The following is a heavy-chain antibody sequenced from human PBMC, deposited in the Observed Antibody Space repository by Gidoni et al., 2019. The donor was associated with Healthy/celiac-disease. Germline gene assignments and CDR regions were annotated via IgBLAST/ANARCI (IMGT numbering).Heavy chain of an antibody. CDR1: VFTFSNAW. CDR3: TTAEWIVVVPAANY. V-gene: IGHV3-15*01. CDR2: IKSKTDGGTT. Sequence: EVQLVESGGGLVKPGGSLRLSCAASVFTFSNAWMSWVRQAPGKGLEWVGRIKSKTDGGTTDYAAPVKGRFTISRDDSKNTLYLQMNSLKTEDTAVYYCTTAEWIVVVPAANYWGQGTLVTVSS. J-gene: IGHJ4*02. D-gene: IGHD2-2*01.